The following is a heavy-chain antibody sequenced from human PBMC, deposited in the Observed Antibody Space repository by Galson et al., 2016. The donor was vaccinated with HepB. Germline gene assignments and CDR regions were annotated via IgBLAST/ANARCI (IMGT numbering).Heavy chain of an antibody. CDR3: ARVRSGYSGYANPYYYGMDV. CDR1: GDSVSSHSAT. V-gene: IGHV6-1*01. J-gene: IGHJ6*02. D-gene: IGHD5-12*01. Sequence: CAISGDSVSSHSATWNWIRQSPSRGLEWLGRTYYRSKWYNDYALSVKSRITINPDTSKNQFSLQQNSVTPEDTAVYYCARVRSGYSGYANPYYYGMDVWGQGTTVTVSS. CDR2: TYYRSKWYN.